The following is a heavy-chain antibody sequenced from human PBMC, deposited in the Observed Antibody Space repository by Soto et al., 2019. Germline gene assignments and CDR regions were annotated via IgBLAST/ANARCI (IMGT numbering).Heavy chain of an antibody. CDR3: ARGGLLRGIFGVVIPAPFDY. V-gene: IGHV3-30-3*01. Sequence: GGSLRLSCAASGFTFSSYAMHWVRQAPGKGLEWVAVISYDGSNKYYADSVKGRFTISRDNSKNTLYLQMNSLRAEDTAVYYCARGGLLRGIFGVVIPAPFDYRGQGTLVTV. CDR2: ISYDGSNK. CDR1: GFTFSSYA. J-gene: IGHJ4*02. D-gene: IGHD3-3*01.